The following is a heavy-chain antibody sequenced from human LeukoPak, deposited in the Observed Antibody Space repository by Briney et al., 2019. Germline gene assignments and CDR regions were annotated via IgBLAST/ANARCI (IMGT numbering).Heavy chain of an antibody. CDR1: GGSISSYY. CDR2: IYYSGST. Sequence: PSETLSLTCTVSGGSISSYYWSWIRQPPGKGLEWIGYIYYSGSTNYNPSLKSRVTISVVTSKNQFSLKLSSVTAADTAVYYCATRRDGYNPPDAFDIWGQGTMVTVSS. V-gene: IGHV4-59*01. CDR3: ATRRDGYNPPDAFDI. D-gene: IGHD5-24*01. J-gene: IGHJ3*02.